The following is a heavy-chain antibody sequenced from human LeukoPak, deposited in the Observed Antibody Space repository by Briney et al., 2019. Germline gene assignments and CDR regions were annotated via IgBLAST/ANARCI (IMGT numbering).Heavy chain of an antibody. CDR1: GFTFSSYW. D-gene: IGHD6-19*01. CDR3: ARGASVVAGSDNALDI. Sequence: GGSLRLSCAASGFTFSSYWMIWIRQAPGKGLEWVANIRQDGNEKYYVDSVKGRFTISRDNAKKSVHLQMNSLRAEDTAVYYCARGASVVAGSDNALDIWGQGTMVTVSS. J-gene: IGHJ3*02. CDR2: IRQDGNEK. V-gene: IGHV3-7*01.